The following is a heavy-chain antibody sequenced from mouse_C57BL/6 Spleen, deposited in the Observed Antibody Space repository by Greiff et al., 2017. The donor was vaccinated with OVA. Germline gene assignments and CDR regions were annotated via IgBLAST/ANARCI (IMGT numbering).Heavy chain of an antibody. V-gene: IGHV1-82*01. Sequence: VQRVESGPELVKPGASVKISCKASGYAFSSSWMNWVKQRPGKGLEWIGRIYPGDGDTNYNGKFKGKATLTADKSSSTAYMQLSSLTSEDSAVYFCARRGSSGYDYFDYWGQGTTLTVSS. CDR2: IYPGDGDT. D-gene: IGHD3-2*02. CDR1: GYAFSSSW. CDR3: ARRGSSGYDYFDY. J-gene: IGHJ2*01.